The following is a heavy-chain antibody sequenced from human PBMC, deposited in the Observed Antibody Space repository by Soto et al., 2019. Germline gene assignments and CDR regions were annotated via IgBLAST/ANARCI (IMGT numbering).Heavy chain of an antibody. J-gene: IGHJ4*02. Sequence: GGSLRLSCAASGFTFSYYPLHWVRRAPGKGLEWVSSISGIKNDIRYSDSVKGRFTISRDNAKTSLYLQMNSLTAEDSAVYYCTRAESPNIAYFFDYWGQGTLVTVSS. CDR3: TRAESPNIAYFFDY. CDR2: ISGIKNDI. CDR1: GFTFSYYP. V-gene: IGHV3-21*03.